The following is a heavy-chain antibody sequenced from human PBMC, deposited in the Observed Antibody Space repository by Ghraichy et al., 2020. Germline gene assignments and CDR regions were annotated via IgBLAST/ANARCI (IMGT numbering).Heavy chain of an antibody. D-gene: IGHD4-23*01. CDR3: ARGSTVVRFYYYDVMDV. CDR2: ISSSSRTL. Sequence: GGSLRLSCVGSGFTFSGYSMNWVRQSPGKGLEWVAYISSSSRTLFYADSVKGRFTISRDNAQNSLYLQMNSLRDEDTALYYCARGSTVVRFYYYDVMDVWGQGTTVTVSS. J-gene: IGHJ6*02. V-gene: IGHV3-48*02. CDR1: GFTFSGYS.